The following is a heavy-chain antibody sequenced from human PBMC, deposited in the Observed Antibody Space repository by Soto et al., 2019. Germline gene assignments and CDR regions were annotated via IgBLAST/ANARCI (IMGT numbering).Heavy chain of an antibody. Sequence: ASVKVSCKASGYTFTSYGISWVRQAPGQGLEWMGWISAYNGNTNYAQKLQGRVTMTTDTSTSTAYMELRSLRSDDTAVYYCARDFSMCGGDCYVDYYYYYYGMDVWGQGTTVTVSS. CDR3: ARDFSMCGGDCYVDYYYYYYGMDV. CDR2: ISAYNGNT. V-gene: IGHV1-18*01. J-gene: IGHJ6*02. D-gene: IGHD2-21*02. CDR1: GYTFTSYG.